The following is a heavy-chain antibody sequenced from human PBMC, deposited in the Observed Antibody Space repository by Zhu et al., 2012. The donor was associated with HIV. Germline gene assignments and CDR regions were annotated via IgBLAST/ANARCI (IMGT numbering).Heavy chain of an antibody. Sequence: EVQLLESGGGLVQPGGSLRLSCAASGFTFSSYAMSWVRQAPGKGLEWVSAISGSGGSTYYADSVKGRFTISRDNSKNTLYLQMNSLRAEDTAVYYCAKIGEGGNTEGTENFDYWGQGTLVTVSS. CDR1: GFTFSSYA. V-gene: IGHV3-23*01. CDR2: ISGSGGST. J-gene: IGHJ4*02. CDR3: AKIGEGGNTEGTENFDY. D-gene: IGHD4-23*01.